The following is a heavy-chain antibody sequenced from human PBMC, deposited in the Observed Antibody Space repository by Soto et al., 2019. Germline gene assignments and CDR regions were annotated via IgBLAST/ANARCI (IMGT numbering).Heavy chain of an antibody. CDR2: MHYTGFS. V-gene: IGHV4-59*02. CDR1: GDSVTSHY. CDR3: ARETMWASRRYYYYGMDV. D-gene: IGHD1-1*01. J-gene: IGHJ6*02. Sequence: SETLSLTCSFSGDSVTSHYLTWIRQSPEKGLEWIGYMHYTGFSNYNPSLKSRLTISVDTYKNQFSLKLSSVTAADTAVYYCARETMWASRRYYYYGMDVWGQRTTVTVSS.